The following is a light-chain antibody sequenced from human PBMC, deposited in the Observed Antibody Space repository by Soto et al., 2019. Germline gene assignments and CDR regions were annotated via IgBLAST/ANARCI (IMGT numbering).Light chain of an antibody. J-gene: IGKJ4*01. Sequence: DIQITQSPSSLSTSVGDRVTITCRTSQSVSTYLNWYQQRPGKAPKLLIYAASSLESGVPSRFSGSGSGTDFTLTISCLQPEDFATYYCQEGSTLLTFGGGTRVEIK. CDR1: QSVSTY. CDR2: AAS. CDR3: QEGSTLLT. V-gene: IGKV1-39*01.